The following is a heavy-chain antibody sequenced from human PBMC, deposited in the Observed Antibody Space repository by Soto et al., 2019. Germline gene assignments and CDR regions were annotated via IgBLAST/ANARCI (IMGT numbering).Heavy chain of an antibody. CDR1: GYTFTSYG. CDR2: INAYNGNT. D-gene: IGHD6-19*01. CDR3: ARDPVAGTYFDY. J-gene: IGHJ4*02. V-gene: IGHV1-18*01. Sequence: QVQLVQSGAEVKKPGASVKVSCKASGYTFTSYGSSWVRQAPGQGLEWMGWINAYNGNTNYAQKLQGRGTMTKDTYTSTDYMELRSLRSDDTAVFYCARDPVAGTYFDYWGQGTLVTVSS.